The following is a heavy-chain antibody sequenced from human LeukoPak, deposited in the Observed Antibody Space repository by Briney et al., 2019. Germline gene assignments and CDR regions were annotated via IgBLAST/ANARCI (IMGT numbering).Heavy chain of an antibody. CDR2: IYYSGST. CDR3: ARGGPSNCSSTSCYRPPHYYMDV. D-gene: IGHD2-2*01. V-gene: IGHV4-31*03. J-gene: IGHJ6*03. CDR1: GGSISSGGYY. Sequence: PSETLSLTCTVSGGSISSGGYYWSWIRQHPGKGLEWIGYIYYSGSTYYNPSLKSRVTISVDTPKNQFSLKLSSVTAADTAVYYCARGGPSNCSSTSCYRPPHYYMDVWGKGTTVTVSS.